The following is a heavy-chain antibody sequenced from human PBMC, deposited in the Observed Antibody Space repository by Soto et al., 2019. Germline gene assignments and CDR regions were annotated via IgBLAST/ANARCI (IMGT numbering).Heavy chain of an antibody. CDR2: ISAYNGNT. CDR1: GYTFTSYG. CDR3: ARGCSSTSCYGTDAFDI. J-gene: IGHJ3*02. V-gene: IGHV1-18*01. D-gene: IGHD2-2*01. Sequence: QVQLVQSGAEVKKPGASVKVSCKASGYTFTSYGISWVRQAPGQGLEWMGWISAYNGNTNYAQKLQGRVTMTTDTSTSTAYMELRSLKSDDTAVYYCARGCSSTSCYGTDAFDIWGQGTMVTVSS.